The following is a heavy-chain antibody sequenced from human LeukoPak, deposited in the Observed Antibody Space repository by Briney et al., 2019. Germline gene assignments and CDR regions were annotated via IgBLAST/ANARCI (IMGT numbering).Heavy chain of an antibody. CDR2: IYYSGST. J-gene: IGHJ4*02. Sequence: SETLSLTCTVSGGSISSSSYYWGWIRQPPGKGVEWIGSIYYSGSTYYNPSLKGRVTISVDTSKNQFSLKLSSVTAADTAVYYCARTSIAAAGTRRPTRYYFDYWGQGTLVTVSS. CDR3: ARTSIAAAGTRRPTRYYFDY. V-gene: IGHV4-39*01. CDR1: GGSISSSSYY. D-gene: IGHD6-13*01.